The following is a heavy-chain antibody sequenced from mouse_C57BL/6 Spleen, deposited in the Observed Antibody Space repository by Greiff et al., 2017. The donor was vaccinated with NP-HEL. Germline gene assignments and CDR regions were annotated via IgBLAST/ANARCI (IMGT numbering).Heavy chain of an antibody. J-gene: IGHJ2*01. Sequence: QVHVKQPGTELVKPGASVKLSCKASGYTFTSYWMHWVKQRPGQGLEWIGNINPSNGGTNYNEKFKSKATLTVDKSSSTAYMQLSSLTSEDSAVYYCARQLRLLYYFDYWGQGTTLTVSS. V-gene: IGHV1-53*01. CDR2: INPSNGGT. CDR3: ARQLRLLYYFDY. CDR1: GYTFTSYW. D-gene: IGHD3-2*02.